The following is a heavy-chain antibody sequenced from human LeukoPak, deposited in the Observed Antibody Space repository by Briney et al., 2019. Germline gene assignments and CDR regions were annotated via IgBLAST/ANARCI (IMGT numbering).Heavy chain of an antibody. CDR1: VYTFTSYD. Sequence: GASVKVSCKPSVYTFTSYDINWVRQATGQGLEWMGWMNPNSGNTGYAQKFQGRVTMTRNTSISTAYMELSSLRSEDTAVYYCARSGRLLLWFGELLSGAPYFDYWGQGTLVTVSS. D-gene: IGHD3-10*01. V-gene: IGHV1-8*01. CDR2: MNPNSGNT. CDR3: ARSGRLLLWFGELLSGAPYFDY. J-gene: IGHJ4*02.